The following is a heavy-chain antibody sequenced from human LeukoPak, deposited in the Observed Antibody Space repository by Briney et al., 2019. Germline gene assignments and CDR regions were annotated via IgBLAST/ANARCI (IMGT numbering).Heavy chain of an antibody. D-gene: IGHD2-2*01. J-gene: IGHJ4*02. V-gene: IGHV3-33*01. CDR1: GFTFDEYG. Sequence: PGMSLRLSCAATGFTFDEYGINWVRQAPGKGLEWVAIIWYDGGNKYFADSVVGRFTISKDNSKDTVYLEMSSLRTEDTAIYYCARAGIDNALDYWGQGTQVTVSS. CDR2: IWYDGGNK. CDR3: ARAGIDNALDY.